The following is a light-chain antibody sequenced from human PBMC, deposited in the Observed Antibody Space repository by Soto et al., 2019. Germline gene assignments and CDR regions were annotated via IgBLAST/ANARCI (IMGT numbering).Light chain of an antibody. CDR2: TTS. CDR3: QQSYSRPRT. J-gene: IGKJ1*01. Sequence: DIQMTQSPSSLSAYVVYRVTITFRASQSISTYLNWYQQKPGKAPNLLIYTTSSLESGVPSRFSGSGSGTDFTLTISSLQPEDFATYFCQQSYSRPRTFGQGTKVDIK. V-gene: IGKV1-39*01. CDR1: QSISTY.